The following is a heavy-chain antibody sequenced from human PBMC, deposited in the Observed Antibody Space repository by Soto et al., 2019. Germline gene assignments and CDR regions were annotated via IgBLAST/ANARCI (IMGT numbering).Heavy chain of an antibody. CDR3: ASASGDYLFLGGYFLDS. J-gene: IGHJ5*01. D-gene: IGHD4-17*01. V-gene: IGHV4-4*02. Sequence: QVQLQESGPGVMKPSGTLSLTCTVSGDSISSIKWWSWARQPPGERLEWIGEVFHSGTSNCNPYLSSPLTFSVDTSKNEFSLKLTPEPAADTAVDYCASASGDYLFLGGYFLDSWGQGTLVTVSS. CDR2: VFHSGTS. CDR1: GDSISSIKW.